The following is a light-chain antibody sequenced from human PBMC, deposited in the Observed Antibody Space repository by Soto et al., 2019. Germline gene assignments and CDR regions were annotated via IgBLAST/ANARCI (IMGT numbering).Light chain of an antibody. V-gene: IGLV2-14*01. CDR2: EVS. Sequence: QSALTQPASVSGSPGQSITISCTGTSNDIGTYRYVSWYQQHPGKVTKLIIFEVSDRPSGVSHRFSGSKSGNTASLTISGIQAADEADYYGTSYNTRSTMVFGGGTKVTVL. J-gene: IGLJ3*02. CDR3: TSYNTRSTMV. CDR1: SNDIGTYRY.